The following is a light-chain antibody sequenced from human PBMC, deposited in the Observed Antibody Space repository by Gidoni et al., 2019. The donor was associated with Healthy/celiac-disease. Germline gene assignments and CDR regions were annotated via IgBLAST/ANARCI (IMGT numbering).Light chain of an antibody. Sequence: ELVLTQSPGTLSLSPGERATLSCRASQSVSSSYLGWYQQKPGQAPRLLIYGASSRATGIPDRFSGSGSGKDFTLTISRLEHEDVAVYYCQQYGSSPTFGGGTKVEIK. CDR2: GAS. CDR3: QQYGSSPT. J-gene: IGKJ4*01. CDR1: QSVSSSY. V-gene: IGKV3-20*01.